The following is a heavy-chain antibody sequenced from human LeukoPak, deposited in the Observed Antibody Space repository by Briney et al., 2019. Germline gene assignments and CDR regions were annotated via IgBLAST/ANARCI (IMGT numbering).Heavy chain of an antibody. CDR1: GFTFDDYT. CDR2: ISWDGGST. V-gene: IGHV3-43*01. CDR3: AKDIGLAVATQLDY. Sequence: GGSLRLSCAASGFTFDDYTMHWVRQAPGKGLEWVSLISWDGGSTYYADSVKGRFTISRGNSKNSLYLQMNSLRTEDTALYYCAKDIGLAVATQLDYWGQGTLVTVSS. D-gene: IGHD6-19*01. J-gene: IGHJ4*02.